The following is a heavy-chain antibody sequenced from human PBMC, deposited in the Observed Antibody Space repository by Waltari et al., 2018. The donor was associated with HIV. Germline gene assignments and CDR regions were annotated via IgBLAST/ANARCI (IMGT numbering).Heavy chain of an antibody. D-gene: IGHD3-3*01. J-gene: IGHJ4*02. CDR3: ARNYDFWSGLPGY. CDR2: MSSSGRSI. Sequence: QVQLVESGGGLVRRGGSLRLSCAASGFPFNEHSMSWIRQAPGKGLEWVSFMSSSGRSIYYADSVKGRFTISRDNAKNSLYLQMTSLRAEDTAVYYCARNYDFWSGLPGYWGQGTLVTVSS. V-gene: IGHV3-11*01. CDR1: GFPFNEHS.